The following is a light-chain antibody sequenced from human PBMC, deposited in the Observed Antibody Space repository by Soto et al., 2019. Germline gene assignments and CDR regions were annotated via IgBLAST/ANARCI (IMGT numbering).Light chain of an antibody. CDR1: TTDVGSYNL. Sequence: QSVLTQPASVSGSPGQSLTISCTGSTTDVGSYNLVSWYQHHPGKAPKPIIYEGTKRPSGVSYRFSGSKSGTSASLTISGLQAEDEADYFCCSYAGSATYVFGTGTKVTVL. J-gene: IGLJ1*01. CDR2: EGT. V-gene: IGLV2-23*01. CDR3: CSYAGSATYV.